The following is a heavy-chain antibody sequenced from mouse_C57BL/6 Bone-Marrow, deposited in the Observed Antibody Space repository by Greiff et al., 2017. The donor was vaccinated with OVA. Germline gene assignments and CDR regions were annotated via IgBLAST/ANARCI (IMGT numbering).Heavy chain of an antibody. CDR3: TGIRPYFDY. CDR2: IRLKSDNYAT. V-gene: IGHV6-3*01. CDR1: GFTFSNYW. J-gene: IGHJ2*01. Sequence: EVKLMESGGGLVQPGGSMKLSCVASGFTFSNYWMNWVRQSPEKGLEWVAQIRLKSDNYATHYAESVKGRFTISRDDSKSSVYLQMNNLRAEDTGIYYCTGIRPYFDYWGQGTTLTVSS.